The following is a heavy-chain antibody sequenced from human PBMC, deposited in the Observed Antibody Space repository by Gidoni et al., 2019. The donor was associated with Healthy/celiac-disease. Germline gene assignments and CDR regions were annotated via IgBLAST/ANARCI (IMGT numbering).Heavy chain of an antibody. Sequence: EVQLVESGGGLVQPGGSLRLSCEASGFTVSSYDMHWVRQATGKGLEWVSAIGTSGDTYYPGSVKGRFTISRENAKNSLYLQMNSLRAGDTAVYYCARADPDWYFDLWGRGTLVTVSS. J-gene: IGHJ2*01. CDR3: ARADPDWYFDL. CDR2: IGTSGDT. CDR1: GFTVSSYD. V-gene: IGHV3-13*01.